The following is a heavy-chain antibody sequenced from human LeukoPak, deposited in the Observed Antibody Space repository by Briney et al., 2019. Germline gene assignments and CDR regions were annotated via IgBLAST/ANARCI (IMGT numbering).Heavy chain of an antibody. CDR2: IKQDGSEK. CDR3: ARDRCSSSSCFIDY. V-gene: IGHV3-7*04. D-gene: IGHD2-2*01. Sequence: PGGSLRLSCAVSGFTFSNYWMTWVRQAPGKGLEWVAHIKQDGSEKYYVDSVKGRFTISRDNAKNSLYLQMNSLRAEDRAVYYCARDRCSSSSCFIDYWGQGTLVTVSS. CDR1: GFTFSNYW. J-gene: IGHJ4*02.